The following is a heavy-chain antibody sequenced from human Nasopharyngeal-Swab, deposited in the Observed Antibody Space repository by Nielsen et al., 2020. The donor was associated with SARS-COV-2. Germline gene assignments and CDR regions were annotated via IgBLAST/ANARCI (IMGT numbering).Heavy chain of an antibody. J-gene: IGHJ4*02. CDR1: GGSFSGYY. CDR3: ARGPVVAYCGGDCHSEVILPGFDY. CDR2: INHSGST. D-gene: IGHD2-21*02. Sequence: SETPSLTCAVYGGSFSGYYWSWIRQPPGKGLEWIGEINHSGSTNYNPSLKSRVTISVDTSKNQFSLKLSSVTAADTALYYCARGPVVAYCGGDCHSEVILPGFDYWGQGTLVTVSS. V-gene: IGHV4-34*01.